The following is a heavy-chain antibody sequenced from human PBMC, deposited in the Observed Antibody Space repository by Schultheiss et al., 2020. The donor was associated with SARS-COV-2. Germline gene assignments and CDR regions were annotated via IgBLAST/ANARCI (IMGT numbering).Heavy chain of an antibody. CDR1: GGSFSGYY. J-gene: IGHJ4*02. CDR2: IYYSGST. Sequence: SETLSLTCAVYGGSFSGYYWSWIRQPPGKGLEWIGYIYYSGSTNYNPSLKSRVTISVDTSKNQFSLKLSSVTAADTAVYYCARAPLATVVTPVDYWGQGTLVTVSS. CDR3: ARAPLATVVTPVDY. D-gene: IGHD4-23*01. V-gene: IGHV4-59*01.